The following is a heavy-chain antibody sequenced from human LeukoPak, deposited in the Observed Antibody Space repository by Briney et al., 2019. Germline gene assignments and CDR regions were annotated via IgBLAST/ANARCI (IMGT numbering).Heavy chain of an antibody. D-gene: IGHD6-13*01. CDR2: ISYDGSNK. J-gene: IGHJ4*02. Sequence: PGGSLRLSCAASGFTFSSYGMHWVPQAPGKGLEWVAVISYDGSNKYYADSVKGRFTISRDNSKNTLYLQMNSLRAEDTAVYYCAKDPGSSWYYFDYWGQGTLVTVSS. CDR1: GFTFSSYG. CDR3: AKDPGSSWYYFDY. V-gene: IGHV3-30*18.